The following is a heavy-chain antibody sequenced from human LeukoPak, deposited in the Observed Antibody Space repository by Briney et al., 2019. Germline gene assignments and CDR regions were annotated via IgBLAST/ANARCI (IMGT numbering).Heavy chain of an antibody. J-gene: IGHJ4*02. CDR3: ARRGGGTSRADC. Sequence: SETLCLTCTVSGDSISSGAYYWVWVRQPPVKGMEWIGNIFYSGSTYYNPSLKSRVTIALDTSNNQFSLNVNSVTAADTAVYYCARRGGGTSRADCWGQGTLVTVSS. V-gene: IGHV4-39*07. D-gene: IGHD2-21*01. CDR2: IFYSGST. CDR1: GDSISSGAYY.